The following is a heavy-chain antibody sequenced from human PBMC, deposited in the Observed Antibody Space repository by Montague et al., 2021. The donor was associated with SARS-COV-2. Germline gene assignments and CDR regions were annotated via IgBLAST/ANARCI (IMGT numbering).Heavy chain of an antibody. D-gene: IGHD4-17*01. V-gene: IGHV4-34*01. CDR2: INYSGST. CDR1: GGSFSGYY. CDR3: ARALPVTTFFYSYYGMDV. Sequence: SETLSLTCAVYGGSFSGYYWSWIRQPPGKGLEWIGEINYSGSTNYNLSLKSRVTISVDTSKNQFSLELSSVTAADTAVYYCARALPVTTFFYSYYGMDVWGQGTTVTVSS. J-gene: IGHJ6*02.